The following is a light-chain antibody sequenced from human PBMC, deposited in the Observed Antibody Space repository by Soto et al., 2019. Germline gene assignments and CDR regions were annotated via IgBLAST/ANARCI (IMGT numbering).Light chain of an antibody. CDR2: EVT. CDR1: SSDVGSYDF. Sequence: QSALTQPTSVSGSPGQSITISCTGTSSDVGSYDFVSWFQQHPGKAPKLMIYEVTNRPSGVSYRFSGSKSGNTASLTISGLQAEDEADYYCSSFTTTNTWVFGGGTKVTVI. J-gene: IGLJ3*02. V-gene: IGLV2-14*01. CDR3: SSFTTTNTWV.